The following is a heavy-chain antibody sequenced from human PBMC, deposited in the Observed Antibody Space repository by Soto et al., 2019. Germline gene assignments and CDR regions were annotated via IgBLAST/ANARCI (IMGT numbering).Heavy chain of an antibody. CDR2: ISAYNGNT. J-gene: IGHJ6*03. D-gene: IGHD2-15*01. CDR1: GYTFTSYG. Sequence: ASVKVSCKASGYTFTSYGISWVRQAPGQGPEWMGWISAYNGNTNYAQKLQGRVTMTTDTSTSTAYMELRSLRSDDTAVYYCARGSPLVVVAATFDYYYYMDVWGKGTTVTVSS. CDR3: ARGSPLVVVAATFDYYYYMDV. V-gene: IGHV1-18*01.